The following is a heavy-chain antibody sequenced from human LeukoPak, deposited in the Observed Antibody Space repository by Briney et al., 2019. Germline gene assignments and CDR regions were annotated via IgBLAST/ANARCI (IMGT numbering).Heavy chain of an antibody. V-gene: IGHV4-59*01. CDR3: ARGAPPDIVVVPAATLWFDP. J-gene: IGHJ5*02. CDR2: IYYSGST. D-gene: IGHD2-2*01. CDR1: GGSISSYY. Sequence: PSETLSLTCTVSGGSISSYYWSWIRQPPGKGLEWIGYIYYSGSTNYNPSLKSRVTISVDTPKNQFSLKLSSVTAADTAVYYCARGAPPDIVVVPAATLWFDPWGQGTLVTVSS.